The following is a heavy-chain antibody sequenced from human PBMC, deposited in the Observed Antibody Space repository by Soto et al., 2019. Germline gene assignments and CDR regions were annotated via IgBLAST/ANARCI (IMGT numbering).Heavy chain of an antibody. CDR3: AGGWYYWNGGCGY. D-gene: IGHD1-1*01. J-gene: IGHJ4*02. CDR2: ISPSGANI. Sequence: PEGSLRRSCAASGFTSSSYEMNRVRQAPGMGLERVSYISPSGANIYSADSVRGRSTVSRENADTPPYLQMNSLRDRDTAVHSCAGGWYYWNGGCGYWGPGPRGTV. CDR1: GFTSSSYE. V-gene: IGHV3-48*03.